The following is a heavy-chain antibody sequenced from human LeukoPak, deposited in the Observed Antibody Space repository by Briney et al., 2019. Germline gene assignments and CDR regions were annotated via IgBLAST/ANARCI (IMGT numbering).Heavy chain of an antibody. J-gene: IGHJ4*02. D-gene: IGHD6-13*01. CDR1: GGSISSYY. CDR3: AREHGRSSSWYAATTYYFDY. CDR2: IYYSGST. V-gene: IGHV4-59*01. Sequence: MSSETLSLTCTVSGGSISSYYWSWIRQPPGKGLEWIGYIYYSGSTNYNPSLKSRVTISVDTSKNQFSLKLSSVTAADTAVYYCAREHGRSSSWYAATTYYFDYWGQGTLVTVSS.